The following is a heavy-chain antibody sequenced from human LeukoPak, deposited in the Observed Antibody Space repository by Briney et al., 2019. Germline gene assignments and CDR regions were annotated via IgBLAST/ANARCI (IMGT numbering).Heavy chain of an antibody. D-gene: IGHD3-10*01. CDR1: GGSFSGYY. Sequence: SETLSLTCAVYGGSFSGYYWSWIRQPPGKGLEWIGEINHSGSTNYNPSLKSRVTISVDTSKNQFSLKLSSVTAADTAVYYCARRPAYYYGSGSYSTFDYWGQGTLVTVSS. CDR2: INHSGST. CDR3: ARRPAYYYGSGSYSTFDY. J-gene: IGHJ4*02. V-gene: IGHV4-34*01.